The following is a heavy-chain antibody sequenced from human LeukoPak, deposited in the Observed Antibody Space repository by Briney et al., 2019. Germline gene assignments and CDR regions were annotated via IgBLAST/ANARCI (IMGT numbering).Heavy chain of an antibody. CDR1: GFTFNSYT. CDR2: ISSGSTYR. V-gene: IGHV3-21*01. Sequence: GGSLRLSCTASGFTFNSYTMNWVRQAPGKGLEWVSSISSGSTYRYYADSVKGRFTISRDNAENSLFLQMDSLRTEDTALYYCARDSERRDGFSLYFFDYWGRGTLVTVSS. CDR3: ARDSERRDGFSLYFFDY. D-gene: IGHD5-24*01. J-gene: IGHJ4*02.